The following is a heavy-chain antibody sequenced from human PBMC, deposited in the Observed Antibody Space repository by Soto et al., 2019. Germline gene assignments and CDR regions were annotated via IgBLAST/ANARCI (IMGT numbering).Heavy chain of an antibody. CDR2: IRSDGSK. D-gene: IGHD6-13*01. CDR1: GXNFSSHG. Sequence: GSLRLSCVASGXNFSSHGMHWVRQGPGKGLEWVAGIRSDGSKNYADSVKGRFTISRDSSKNTVYLQMDSLRGEDTAVYYCARGRGAAAGTNWFDPWGQGTLVTVSS. J-gene: IGHJ5*02. V-gene: IGHV3-33*01. CDR3: ARGRGAAAGTNWFDP.